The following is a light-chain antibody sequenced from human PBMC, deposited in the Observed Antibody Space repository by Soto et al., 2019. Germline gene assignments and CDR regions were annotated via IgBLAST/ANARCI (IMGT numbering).Light chain of an antibody. V-gene: IGKV1-6*01. J-gene: IGKJ1*01. CDR2: GAS. CDR1: QGIGKD. CDR3: LQDFNYPWT. Sequence: IQFTHSPSSLSASVVNRVTSTCRASQGIGKDLAWIQQRPGKAPKLLIYGASGLQNGVPSRFSGSGSGTDFTLTISGLQPEDFATYFCLQDFNYPWTFDQGTKVDIK.